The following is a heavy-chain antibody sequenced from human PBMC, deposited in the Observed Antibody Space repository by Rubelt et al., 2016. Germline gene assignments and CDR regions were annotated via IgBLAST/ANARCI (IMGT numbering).Heavy chain of an antibody. CDR1: GGSISSYY. V-gene: IGHV4-59*12. D-gene: IGHD4-17*01. CDR2: IYYSGST. CDR3: ATGLNGDYYYFDY. J-gene: IGHJ4*02. Sequence: HEAGPGLVKPSETLSLTCTVSGGSISSYYWSWIRQPPGKGLEWIGYIYYSGSTYYNPSLKSRVTISVDTSKNQFSLKLSSVTAADTAVYYCATGLNGDYYYFDYWGQGTLVTVSS.